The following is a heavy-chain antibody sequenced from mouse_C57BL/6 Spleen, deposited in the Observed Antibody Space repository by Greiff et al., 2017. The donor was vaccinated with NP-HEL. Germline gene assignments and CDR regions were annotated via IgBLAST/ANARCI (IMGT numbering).Heavy chain of an antibody. CDR2: INPNNGGT. J-gene: IGHJ3*01. V-gene: IGHV1-26*01. CDR1: GYTFTDYY. CDR3: AGDGTDSSGYWFAY. Sequence: VQLQQSGPELVKPGASVKISCKASGYTFTDYYMNWVKQSHGKSLEWIGDINPNNGGTSYNQKFKGKATLTVDKSSSTAYMELRSLTSEDSAVYYCAGDGTDSSGYWFAYWGQGTLVTVSA. D-gene: IGHD3-2*02.